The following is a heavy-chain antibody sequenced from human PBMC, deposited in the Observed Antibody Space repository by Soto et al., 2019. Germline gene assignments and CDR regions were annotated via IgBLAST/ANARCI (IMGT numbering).Heavy chain of an antibody. CDR2: ISYDGSNK. D-gene: IGHD3-16*01. J-gene: IGHJ4*02. CDR1: GFTFSSYG. Sequence: QVQLVESGGGVVQPGRSLRLSCAASGFTFSSYGMHWVRQAPGKGLEWVAVISYDGSNKYYADSVKGRFTISRDNSKNTVYLQMNSLRAEDTAVYYCAKGGGIMSTRAADYWGQGTLVTVSS. CDR3: AKGGGIMSTRAADY. V-gene: IGHV3-30*18.